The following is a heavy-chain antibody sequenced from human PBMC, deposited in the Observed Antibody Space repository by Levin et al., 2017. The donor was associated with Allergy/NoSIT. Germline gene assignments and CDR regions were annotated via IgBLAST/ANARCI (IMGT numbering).Heavy chain of an antibody. CDR3: ARLRRTAMRYDAFDV. Sequence: GGSLRLSCKGSGYSFSTYWIGWVRQKPGKGLEWMGIIYAGDSDTRYSPSFQGQVTISVDKSISTAYLKWRSLKASVSVMDYCARLRRTAMRYDAFDVWGQGTKVTVS. CDR1: GYSFSTYW. V-gene: IGHV5-51*01. CDR2: IYAGDSDT. D-gene: IGHD3-16*01. J-gene: IGHJ3*01.